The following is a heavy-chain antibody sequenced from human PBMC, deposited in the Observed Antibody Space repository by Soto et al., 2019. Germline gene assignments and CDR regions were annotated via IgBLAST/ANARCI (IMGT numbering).Heavy chain of an antibody. D-gene: IGHD6-19*01. CDR3: ASSSGWYYFDY. Sequence: SXTLSLTCTVSGGSISSYYCSWILQPPGKGLEWIGYIYYSGSTNYNPSLKSRVTISVDTSKNQFSLKLRSVTAADTAVYYCASSSGWYYFDYWGQGTLVTVSS. V-gene: IGHV4-59*01. CDR1: GGSISSYY. J-gene: IGHJ4*02. CDR2: IYYSGST.